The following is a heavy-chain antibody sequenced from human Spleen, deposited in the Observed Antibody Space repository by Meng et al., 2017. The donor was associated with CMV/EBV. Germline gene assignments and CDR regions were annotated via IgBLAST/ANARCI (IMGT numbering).Heavy chain of an antibody. Sequence: TWTLSGGSISSGGYYWSWIRQHPGKGLEWIGYIYYSGSTYYNPSLKSRVTISVDTSKNQFSLKLSSVTAADTAVYYCARDSDDAFDIWGQGTMVTVSS. V-gene: IGHV4-31*02. CDR2: IYYSGST. CDR3: ARDSDDAFDI. J-gene: IGHJ3*02. CDR1: GGSISSGGYY. D-gene: IGHD3-10*01.